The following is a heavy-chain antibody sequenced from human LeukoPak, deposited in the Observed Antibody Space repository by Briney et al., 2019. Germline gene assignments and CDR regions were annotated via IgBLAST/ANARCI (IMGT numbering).Heavy chain of an antibody. CDR2: IYSGGNT. CDR3: ASRNYYDSSGYYYYYFDY. Sequence: GGSLRLSCAASGFTVSSNYMSWVRQAPGKGLEWVSVIYSGGNTYYADSVKGRFTISRDNSKNTLYLQMNSLRAEDAAVYYCASRNYYDSSGYYYYYFDYWGQGILVTVSS. CDR1: GFTVSSNY. J-gene: IGHJ4*02. V-gene: IGHV3-53*01. D-gene: IGHD3-22*01.